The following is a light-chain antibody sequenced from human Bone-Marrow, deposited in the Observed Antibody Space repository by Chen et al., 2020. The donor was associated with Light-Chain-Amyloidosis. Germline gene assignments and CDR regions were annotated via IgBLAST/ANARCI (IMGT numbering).Light chain of an antibody. Sequence: DIQMTQSPSSLSASVGDRVTITCQASQDISNYLNWYQQKPGKAPKLLIHGASYLETGVPSRFSGSGSGTYFTIAISSLQPEDIATYYWQQYDNLPITFGQGTRLEI. CDR2: GAS. V-gene: IGKV1-33*01. CDR3: QQYDNLPIT. CDR1: QDISNY. J-gene: IGKJ5*01.